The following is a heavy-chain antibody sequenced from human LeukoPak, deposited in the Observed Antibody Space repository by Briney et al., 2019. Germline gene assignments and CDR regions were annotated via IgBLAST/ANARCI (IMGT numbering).Heavy chain of an antibody. CDR2: IYPDDSDT. D-gene: IGHD2-8*01. CDR1: GHSFTNSW. CDR3: ARSAGHCANGVCYSYNWFDP. Sequence: GESLKISCKGSGHSFTNSWIAWVRQKPGKGLEWMGIIYPDDSDTRYNPSFQGQVTISADKSISTAYLQWNSLKASDTAMYYCARSAGHCANGVCYSYNWFDPWGQGTLVTDSS. J-gene: IGHJ5*02. V-gene: IGHV5-51*01.